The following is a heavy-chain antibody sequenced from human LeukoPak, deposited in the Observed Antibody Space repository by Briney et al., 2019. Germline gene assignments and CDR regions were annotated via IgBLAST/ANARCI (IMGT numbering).Heavy chain of an antibody. CDR3: ARDGAACGGDCYLSYFDL. CDR2: ISSSGSTI. CDR1: GFTFSDYY. D-gene: IGHD2-21*02. Sequence: GGSLRLSCAASGFTFSDYYMSWIRQAPGKGLEWVPYISSSGSTIYYADSVKGRFTISRDNAKNSLYLQMNSLRAEDTAVYYCARDGAACGGDCYLSYFDLWGRGTLVTVSS. J-gene: IGHJ2*01. V-gene: IGHV3-11*01.